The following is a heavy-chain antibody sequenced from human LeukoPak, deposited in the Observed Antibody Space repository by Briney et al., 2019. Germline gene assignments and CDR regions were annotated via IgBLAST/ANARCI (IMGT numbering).Heavy chain of an antibody. CDR3: ARGPNYGDRVDYFDY. CDR1: GFIFRNHW. Sequence: GGSLRLSCAASGFIFRNHWMSWVRQVPGRALEWVVHIKQDGNEKHYVDSVEGRFTLSRDDSKNSLYLQMNSLRVDDSAVYYCARGPNYGDRVDYFDYWGQGTLVTVSS. D-gene: IGHD4-17*01. J-gene: IGHJ4*02. V-gene: IGHV3-7*01. CDR2: IKQDGNEK.